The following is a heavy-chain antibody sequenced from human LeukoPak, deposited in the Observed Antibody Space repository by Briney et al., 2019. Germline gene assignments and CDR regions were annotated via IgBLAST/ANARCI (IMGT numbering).Heavy chain of an antibody. V-gene: IGHV4-4*07. CDR3: ARGGDFWSGYDAGYYYYMDV. Sequence: PSETLSLACTVSGGSISSYYWSWIRQPAGKGLEWIGRIYTSGSTNYNPSLKSRVTMSVDTSKNQFSLKLSSVTAADTAVYYCARGGDFWSGYDAGYYYYMDVWGKGTTVTVSS. CDR1: GGSISSYY. D-gene: IGHD3-3*01. CDR2: IYTSGST. J-gene: IGHJ6*03.